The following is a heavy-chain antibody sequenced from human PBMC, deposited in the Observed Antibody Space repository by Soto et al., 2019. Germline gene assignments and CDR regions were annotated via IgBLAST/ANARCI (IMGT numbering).Heavy chain of an antibody. Sequence: PGGSFRLSGGSSGFTFSNAWMNWIRQAPGKGLEWVGRIKSKTDGGTTDYAAPVKGRFTISRDDSKNTLYLQMNSLKTEDTAVYYCTTLNWNRGDYWGQGTLVTVSS. D-gene: IGHD1-1*01. V-gene: IGHV3-15*01. J-gene: IGHJ4*02. CDR2: IKSKTDGGTT. CDR3: TTLNWNRGDY. CDR1: GFTFSNAW.